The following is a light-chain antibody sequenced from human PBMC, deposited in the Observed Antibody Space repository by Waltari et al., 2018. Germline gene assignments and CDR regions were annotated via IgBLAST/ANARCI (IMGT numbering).Light chain of an antibody. CDR3: ATWDDSLSGFYV. CDR1: SPNIGDHT. CDR2: FTS. V-gene: IGLV1-44*01. Sequence: QSVRTQPPSVSGTPGQRVTIPCSGSSPNIGDHTVTWYQQRPGMAPRLLIFFTSQRPSGVPDRFSASKSATSASLAISGLQSEDEADYYCATWDDSLSGFYVFGTGTRVSVL. J-gene: IGLJ1*01.